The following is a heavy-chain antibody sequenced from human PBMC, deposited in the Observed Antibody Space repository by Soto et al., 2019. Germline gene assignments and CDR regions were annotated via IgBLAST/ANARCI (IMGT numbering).Heavy chain of an antibody. Sequence: GQALRLSCAASGFFFSAYCMSWVRQAPGKGLEWVASIKQDGSNKYYADSVKGRFTISRDNSKNTLYLQMNSLRAEDTAVYYCARDTGSGLRVVKGMDVWGQGTSVTGS. CDR1: GFFFSAYC. CDR3: ARDTGSGLRVVKGMDV. J-gene: IGHJ6*02. V-gene: IGHV3-7*01. CDR2: IKQDGSNK. D-gene: IGHD3-10*01.